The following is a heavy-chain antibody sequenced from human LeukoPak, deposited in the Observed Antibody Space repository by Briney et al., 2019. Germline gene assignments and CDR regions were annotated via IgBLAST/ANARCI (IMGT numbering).Heavy chain of an antibody. J-gene: IGHJ3*02. CDR3: ARARIGYCSSTSCYRAGNAFDI. V-gene: IGHV4-39*07. CDR1: GGSISSSSYY. Sequence: SETLSLTCTVSGGSISSSSYYWGWIRQPPGKGLEWIGSIHYSGSTYYNPSLKSRVTISVDTSKNQFSLKLSSVTAADTAVYYCARARIGYCSSTSCYRAGNAFDIWGQGTMVTVSS. CDR2: IHYSGST. D-gene: IGHD2-2*02.